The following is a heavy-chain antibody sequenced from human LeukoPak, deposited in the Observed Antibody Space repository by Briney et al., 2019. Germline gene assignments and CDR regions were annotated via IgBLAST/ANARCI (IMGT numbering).Heavy chain of an antibody. CDR1: GFTFSSYA. Sequence: GSLRLSCAASGFTFSSYAMSWVRQAPGKGLEWVSAISGSAGSTYYADSVKGRFTISRDNSKNTLYLQMNSLRAEDTAVYYCAKGYGSGSLRYAFDIWGQGTMVTVSS. CDR3: AKGYGSGSLRYAFDI. CDR2: ISGSAGST. V-gene: IGHV3-23*01. D-gene: IGHD3-10*01. J-gene: IGHJ3*02.